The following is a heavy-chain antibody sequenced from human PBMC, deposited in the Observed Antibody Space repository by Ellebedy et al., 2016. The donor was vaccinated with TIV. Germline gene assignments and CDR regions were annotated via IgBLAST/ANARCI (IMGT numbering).Heavy chain of an antibody. CDR1: GYTFTSYG. J-gene: IGHJ3*02. V-gene: IGHV1-18*01. CDR2: ISAYNGNT. CDR3: ATGGGIITPRTIGSRQYLDGFDI. D-gene: IGHD3-10*01. Sequence: AASVKVSCKASGYTFTSYGISWARQAPGQGLEWMGWISAYNGNTNYAQKLQGRVTMTTDTSTSTAYMELRSLRSDDTAVYYCATGGGIITPRTIGSRQYLDGFDIWGQGTMVTVSS.